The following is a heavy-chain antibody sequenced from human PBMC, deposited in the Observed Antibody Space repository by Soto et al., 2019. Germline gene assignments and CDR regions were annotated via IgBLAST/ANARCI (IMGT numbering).Heavy chain of an antibody. CDR3: ARDPGGEVGFEY. CDR2: IWYDGSNK. V-gene: IGHV3-33*01. D-gene: IGHD1-26*01. J-gene: IGHJ4*02. Sequence: QGQLVESGGGVVQPGRSLRLSCAASGFTVSNYGMHWVRQAPGKGLECVAVIWYDGSNKYYVDSVKGRFTISRDQSKNTLHLQMNSLRAADTAVYYCARDPGGEVGFEYWGQGTLVIVSS. CDR1: GFTVSNYG.